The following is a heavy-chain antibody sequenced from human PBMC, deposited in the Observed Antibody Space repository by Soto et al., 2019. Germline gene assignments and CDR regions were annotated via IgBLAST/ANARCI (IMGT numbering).Heavy chain of an antibody. J-gene: IGHJ4*02. V-gene: IGHV4-34*01. D-gene: IGHD6-13*01. CDR3: GRGRRGAAARFDY. CDR2: INHSGST. Sequence: SETLSLTCAVYGGSFSGYYWSWIRQPPGKGLEWIGEINHSGSTNYNPSLKSRVTISVDTSKNQFSLKLSSVTAADTAVYYCGRGRRGAAARFDYWGQGTLVTVSS. CDR1: GGSFSGYY.